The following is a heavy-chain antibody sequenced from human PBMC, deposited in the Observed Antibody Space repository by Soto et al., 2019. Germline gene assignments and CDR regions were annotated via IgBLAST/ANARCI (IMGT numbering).Heavy chain of an antibody. CDR2: INPNNGGT. Sequence: ASVKVSCKASGYSFTGNSMHWVRQAPGQGLEWMGWINPNNGGTNYAQRVQGWVTMTRDTSISTAYMELSRLRSDDTAVYYCARAVAGILDFDYWGQGTLVTVSS. J-gene: IGHJ4*02. CDR1: GYSFTGNS. D-gene: IGHD6-19*01. CDR3: ARAVAGILDFDY. V-gene: IGHV1-2*04.